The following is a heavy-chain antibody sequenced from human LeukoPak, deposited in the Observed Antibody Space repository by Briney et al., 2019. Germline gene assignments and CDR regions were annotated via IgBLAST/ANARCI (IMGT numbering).Heavy chain of an antibody. Sequence: SEALSLTCTVSGGSISSYYWSWIRQPPGKGLEWIGYICYSGSTNYNPSLKSRVTISVDTSKNQFSLKLSSVTAADTAVYYCARDRGNYYGSGSYPPRFDYWGQGTLVTVSS. D-gene: IGHD3-10*01. CDR1: GGSISSYY. V-gene: IGHV4-59*01. J-gene: IGHJ4*02. CDR2: ICYSGST. CDR3: ARDRGNYYGSGSYPPRFDY.